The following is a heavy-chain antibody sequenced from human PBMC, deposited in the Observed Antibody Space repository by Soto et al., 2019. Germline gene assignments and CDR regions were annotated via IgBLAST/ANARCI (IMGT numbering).Heavy chain of an antibody. D-gene: IGHD3-10*01. V-gene: IGHV2-5*02. J-gene: IGHJ4*02. CDR1: GFSLSTSGVS. CDR2: IYWDDDK. CDR3: ARDYYGSGSQCVDY. Sequence: QITLKESGPTLAKPTQTLTLTCNFSGFSLSTSGVSVGWIRQPPGKALEWLALIYWDDDKRYSPSLKSRLTITKDTSKNQVVLTMTNMDPVDTATYYCARDYYGSGSQCVDYWGQGTLVTVSS.